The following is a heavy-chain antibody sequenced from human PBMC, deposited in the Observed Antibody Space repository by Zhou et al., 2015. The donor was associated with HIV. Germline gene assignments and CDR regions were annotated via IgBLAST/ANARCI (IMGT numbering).Heavy chain of an antibody. CDR1: GGTFSSYA. Sequence: QVQLVQSGAEVKKPGSSVKVSCKASGGTFSSYAISWVRQAPGQGLEWMGGIIPIFGTANYAQKFQGRITVTADESTSTAYMELSSLRSEDTAVYYCASYDSSGYYPDAFDIWGQGTMVTVSS. CDR3: ASYDSSGYYPDAFDI. J-gene: IGHJ3*02. CDR2: IIPIFGTA. V-gene: IGHV1-69*12. D-gene: IGHD3-22*01.